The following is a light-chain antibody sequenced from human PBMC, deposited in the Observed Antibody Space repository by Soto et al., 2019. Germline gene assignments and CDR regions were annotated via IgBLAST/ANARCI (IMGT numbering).Light chain of an antibody. V-gene: IGKV1-5*03. J-gene: IGKJ4*01. CDR3: QQYKSYPLT. CDR2: KAS. CDR1: QSISSG. Sequence: DIRMTQSPYTLSASVGDRVIITCRASQSISSGLSWYQQKPGKAPNLLIYKASTLESGVPSRFSGSGSGTEFTLTISSVQPDDFATYYCQQYKSYPLTFGGGTKVDIK.